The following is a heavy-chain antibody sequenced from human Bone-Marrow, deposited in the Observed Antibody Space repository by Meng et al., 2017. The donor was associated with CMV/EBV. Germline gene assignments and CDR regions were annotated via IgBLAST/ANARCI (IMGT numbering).Heavy chain of an antibody. CDR2: IRSKTNSYAT. CDR1: GFTFSSYA. CDR3: TYPSKYQLLLDY. V-gene: IGHV3-73*01. Sequence: GESLKISCAASGFTFSSYAMSWVRQASGKGLEWVGRIRSKTNSYATAYAASVKGRFTISRDDSKNMAYLQMNSLETEDTAVYYCTYPSKYQLLLDYWGQGTRVTVSS. D-gene: IGHD2-2*01. J-gene: IGHJ4*02.